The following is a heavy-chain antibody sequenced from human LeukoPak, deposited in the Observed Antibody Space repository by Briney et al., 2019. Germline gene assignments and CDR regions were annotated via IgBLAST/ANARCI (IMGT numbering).Heavy chain of an antibody. V-gene: IGHV3-23*01. CDR1: GFTFSDYY. J-gene: IGHJ4*02. Sequence: TGGSLRLSCAASGFTFSDYYMSWIRQAPGKGLDWVSTISGSGGSTYYADSVKGRFTISRDNSKNTLYLQMNSLRAEDTAVYYCAKHCSSTSCYAYWGQGTLVTVSS. D-gene: IGHD2-2*01. CDR2: ISGSGGST. CDR3: AKHCSSTSCYAY.